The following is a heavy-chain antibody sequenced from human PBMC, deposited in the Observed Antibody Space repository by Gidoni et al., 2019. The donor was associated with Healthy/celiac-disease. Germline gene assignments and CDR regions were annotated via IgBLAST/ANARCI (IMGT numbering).Heavy chain of an antibody. Sequence: EVQLVAPGGGLVQPGGSPSLSCPASGFTFTRYWMHWVRQAPGKGLVWVSRINSDGSSTSYADSVKGRFTISRDNAKNTLYLQMNSLRAEDTAVYYCARVLVVTAIPYYYYGMDVWGQGTTVTVSS. V-gene: IGHV3-74*01. CDR1: GFTFTRYW. CDR2: INSDGSST. D-gene: IGHD2-21*02. J-gene: IGHJ6*02. CDR3: ARVLVVTAIPYYYYGMDV.